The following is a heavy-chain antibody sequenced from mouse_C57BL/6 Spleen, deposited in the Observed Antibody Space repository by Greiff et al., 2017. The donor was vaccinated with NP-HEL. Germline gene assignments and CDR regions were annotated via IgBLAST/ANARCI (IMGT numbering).Heavy chain of an antibody. CDR1: GYTFTSYW. J-gene: IGHJ2*01. Sequence: VQLQQPGAELVKPGASVKLSCKASGYTFTSYWMHWVKQRPGQGLEWIGMIHPNSGSTNYNEKFKSKATLTVDKSSSTAYMQLSSLTSEDSAVYYCAREAQEGRFDYWGQGTTLTVSS. D-gene: IGHD3-3*01. CDR2: IHPNSGST. CDR3: AREAQEGRFDY. V-gene: IGHV1-64*01.